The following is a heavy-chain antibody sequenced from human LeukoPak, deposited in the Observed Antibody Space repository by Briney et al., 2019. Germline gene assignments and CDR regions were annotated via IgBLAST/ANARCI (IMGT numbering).Heavy chain of an antibody. D-gene: IGHD6-13*01. Sequence: GGSLRLSCAASGFTFSTYAMSWARQAPGKGLEWVSTISGSGANTYHADSVRGRFTISRDNAKNSLYLQMNSLRAEDTAVYYCARDPSSSWPEPFDYWGQGTLVTVSS. V-gene: IGHV3-23*01. J-gene: IGHJ4*02. CDR2: ISGSGANT. CDR3: ARDPSSSWPEPFDY. CDR1: GFTFSTYA.